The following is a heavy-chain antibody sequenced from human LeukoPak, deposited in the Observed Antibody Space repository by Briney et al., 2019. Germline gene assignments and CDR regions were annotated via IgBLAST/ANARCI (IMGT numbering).Heavy chain of an antibody. D-gene: IGHD6-13*01. CDR2: IYSDNT. CDR3: ARRYSSSSPHFDY. CDR1: GFTVSSNS. J-gene: IGHJ4*02. Sequence: GGSLRLSCTVSGFTVSSNSMSWVRQAPGKGLEWVSFIYSDNTHYSDSVKGRFTISRDNSKNTLYLQMNSLRAEDTAVYYCARRYSSSSPHFDYWGQGTLVTVSS. V-gene: IGHV3-53*01.